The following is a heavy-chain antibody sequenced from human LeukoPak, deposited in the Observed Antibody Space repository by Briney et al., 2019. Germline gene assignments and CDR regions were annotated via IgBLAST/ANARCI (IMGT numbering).Heavy chain of an antibody. V-gene: IGHV1-46*01. D-gene: IGHD3-3*01. J-gene: IGHJ4*02. CDR1: GYTFTSYY. CDR2: INPSGGST. CDR3: AREGITIFGVVITEYYFDY. Sequence: ASVEVSCKASGYTFTSYYMHWVRQAPGQGLEWTGIINPSGGSTSYAQKFQGRVTMTRDTSTSTAYMELSSLRSEDTAVYYCAREGITIFGVVITEYYFDYWGQGTLVTVSS.